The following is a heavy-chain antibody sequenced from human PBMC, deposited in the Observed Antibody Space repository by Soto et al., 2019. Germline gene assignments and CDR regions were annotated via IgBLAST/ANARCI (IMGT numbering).Heavy chain of an antibody. CDR2: IYHTGRT. CDR1: GGSISGFP. J-gene: IGHJ4*02. Sequence: ETLSLTCSVSGGSISGFPWIWIRQPPGKGLEWVGYIYHTGRTNYNPSLKSRLTISLDMSRNQFSLQLTSVTAADTALYYCARVSNEYGGNGPFDYWGLGTLVTVSS. D-gene: IGHD4-17*01. V-gene: IGHV4-59*01. CDR3: ARVSNEYGGNGPFDY.